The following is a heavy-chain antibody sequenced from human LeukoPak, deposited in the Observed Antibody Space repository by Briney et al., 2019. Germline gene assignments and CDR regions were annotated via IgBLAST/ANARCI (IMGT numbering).Heavy chain of an antibody. CDR2: IYYSGST. Sequence: PSQTLSLTCAVSGGSISSGGYSWSWIRQPPGKGLEWIGYIYYSGSTYYNPSLKSRVTISVDTSKNQFSLKLSSVTAADTAVYYCARVVGGNSVSFDYWGQGTLVTVSS. V-gene: IGHV4-31*11. CDR1: GGSISSGGYS. D-gene: IGHD4-23*01. J-gene: IGHJ4*02. CDR3: ARVVGGNSVSFDY.